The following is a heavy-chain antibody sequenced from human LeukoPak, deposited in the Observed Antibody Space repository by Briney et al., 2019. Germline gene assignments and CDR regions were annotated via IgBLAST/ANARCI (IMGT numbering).Heavy chain of an antibody. V-gene: IGHV3-11*04. Sequence: TGGSLRPSCTASGSTFSGFYMNWIRQAPGKGLEWLSYISRGGNTIYYADSVKGRFAISRDNAKNSLYLQMNSLRAEDTAVYYCAGDLTAYKDDYWGQGTLVTVSS. D-gene: IGHD2-21*02. CDR1: GSTFSGFY. J-gene: IGHJ4*02. CDR3: AGDLTAYKDDY. CDR2: ISRGGNTI.